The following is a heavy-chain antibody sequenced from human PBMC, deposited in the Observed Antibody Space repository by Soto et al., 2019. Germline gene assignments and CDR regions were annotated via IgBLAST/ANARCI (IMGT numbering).Heavy chain of an antibody. D-gene: IGHD3-10*01. Sequence: CKASGYSISAYYIHWVRQAPGQGLEWMGWIDPKNGGTVSAQKFQGRLTMTRDTSISTVYMDLSGLTSDDTALYYCGRDDYGIFPYWGQGSLVTVSS. CDR2: IDPKNGGT. CDR3: GRDDYGIFPY. V-gene: IGHV1-2*02. CDR1: GYSISAYY. J-gene: IGHJ4*02.